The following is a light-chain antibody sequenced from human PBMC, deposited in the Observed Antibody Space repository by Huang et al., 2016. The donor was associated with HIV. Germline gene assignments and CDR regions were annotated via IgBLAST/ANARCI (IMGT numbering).Light chain of an antibody. CDR2: AAS. V-gene: IGKV1-39*01. J-gene: IGKJ5*01. CDR1: QSISSY. Sequence: DIQMTQSPSSLSASVGDRVTITCRASQSISSYLNWYQQRPGKAPSLLIYAASSLQSGVPSRFSGSGTGTDYTLTISRLQAEDVATYYCQQIYRTSITFGQGTRLEIK. CDR3: QQIYRTSIT.